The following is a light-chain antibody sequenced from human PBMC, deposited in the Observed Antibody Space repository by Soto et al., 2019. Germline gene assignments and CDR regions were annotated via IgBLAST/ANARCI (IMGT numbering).Light chain of an antibody. CDR1: QASNNY. J-gene: IGKJ5*01. V-gene: IGKV1-27*01. Sequence: DIQMTQSPSSLSASVGSRVSITCRASQASNNYLAWYQQKPGKLPKVLIYAASTLQPGVPSRFSGSGSGTDFPLTSNSLQPDDIATYYCQNYDSDPITFCQGIRLEIK. CDR3: QNYDSDPIT. CDR2: AAS.